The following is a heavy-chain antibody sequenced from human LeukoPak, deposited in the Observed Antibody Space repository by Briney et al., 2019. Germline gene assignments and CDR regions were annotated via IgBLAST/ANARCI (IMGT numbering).Heavy chain of an antibody. CDR2: INHSGST. CDR1: GGSFSGYY. D-gene: IGHD3-22*01. Sequence: SETLSLTCAVYGGSFSGYYWSWIRQPPGKGLEWIGEINHSGSTNYNPSLKSRVTISVDTSKNQFSLKLSSVTAADTAVYYCARGSPIVVNRPGYFDYWGQGTLVTVSS. V-gene: IGHV4-34*01. CDR3: ARGSPIVVNRPGYFDY. J-gene: IGHJ4*02.